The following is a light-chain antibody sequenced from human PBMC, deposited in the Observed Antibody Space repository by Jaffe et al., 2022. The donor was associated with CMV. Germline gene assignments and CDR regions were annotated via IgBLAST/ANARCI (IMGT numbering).Light chain of an antibody. CDR1: QGIRND. CDR3: LQTYTYPWT. Sequence: IQMTQSPSSLSASVGDRVTITCRASQGIRNDLAWYQQKPGKGPMLLIYGASNLENGVPSRFSGDGYGTGFTLTIRSLQPEDIATYWCLQTYTYPWTFGQGTRVEI. CDR2: GAS. J-gene: IGKJ1*01. V-gene: IGKV1-6*02.